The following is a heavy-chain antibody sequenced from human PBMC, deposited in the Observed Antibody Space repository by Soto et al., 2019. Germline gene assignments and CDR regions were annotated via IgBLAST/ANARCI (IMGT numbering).Heavy chain of an antibody. CDR3: ARVLVTGIAAAGTEFDY. Sequence: GGSLRLSCEASGFPVSSNYMSWVRQAPGKGLEWVSVIYSGGNTDYADSVKGRFTISRDNSKNTLYLQMNSLRAEDTAVYYCARVLVTGIAAAGTEFDYWGQGTLVTVSS. V-gene: IGHV3-53*05. D-gene: IGHD6-13*01. CDR2: IYSGGNT. CDR1: GFPVSSNY. J-gene: IGHJ4*02.